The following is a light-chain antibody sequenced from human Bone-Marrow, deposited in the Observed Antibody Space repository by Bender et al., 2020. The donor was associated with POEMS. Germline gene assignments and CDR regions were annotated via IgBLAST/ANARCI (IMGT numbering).Light chain of an antibody. CDR2: DND. Sequence: QSLLTQPPSVSAAPGQRITISCSGSTPKIGTYFVSWYQHVPGTAPRLLIYDNDRRPSGIPDRFSGSKSASSAALGITGLQTGDEADYYCAMSHRSLTGGVVFGGGTKLTVL. CDR1: TPKIGTYF. V-gene: IGLV1-51*01. J-gene: IGLJ2*01. CDR3: AMSHRSLTGGVV.